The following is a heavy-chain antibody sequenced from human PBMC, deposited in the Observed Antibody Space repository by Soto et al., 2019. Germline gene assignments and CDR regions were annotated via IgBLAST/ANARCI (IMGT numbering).Heavy chain of an antibody. Sequence: WGSLRLSCAASGSTFSSYAMHWVRQAPGKGLEWVAVISYDGSNKYYADSVKGRFTISRDNSKNTLYLQMNSLRAEDTAVYYCARVGSCSSTSCYPPSEYYYYGRDVWGQGTTVTVS. D-gene: IGHD2-2*01. CDR2: ISYDGSNK. V-gene: IGHV3-30-3*01. J-gene: IGHJ6*02. CDR1: GSTFSSYA. CDR3: ARVGSCSSTSCYPPSEYYYYGRDV.